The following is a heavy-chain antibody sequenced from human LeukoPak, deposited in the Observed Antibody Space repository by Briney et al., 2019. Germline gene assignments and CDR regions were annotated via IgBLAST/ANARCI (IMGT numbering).Heavy chain of an antibody. D-gene: IGHD3-22*01. Sequence: SETLSLTCTVSGYSISSGYYWGWIRQPPGKGLEWIGSIYHSGSTYYNPSLKSRVTISVDTSKNQFSLKLSSVTAADTAVYYCARHGRYYDSSGYYLDYWGQGTLVTVSS. CDR1: GYSISSGYY. CDR3: ARHGRYYDSSGYYLDY. J-gene: IGHJ4*02. CDR2: IYHSGST. V-gene: IGHV4-38-2*02.